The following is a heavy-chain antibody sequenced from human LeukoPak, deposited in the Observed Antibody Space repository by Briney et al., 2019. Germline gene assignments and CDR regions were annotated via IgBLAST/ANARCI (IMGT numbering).Heavy chain of an antibody. J-gene: IGHJ4*02. Sequence: GGSLRLSCAASGFTFSSYSMNWVRQAPGKGLEWVAVISYDGSNKYYADSVKGRFTISRDNSKNTLYLQMNSLRAEDTAVYYCARVIVTMVRGLDYWGQGTLVTVSS. CDR1: GFTFSSYS. D-gene: IGHD3-10*01. V-gene: IGHV3-30*03. CDR2: ISYDGSNK. CDR3: ARVIVTMVRGLDY.